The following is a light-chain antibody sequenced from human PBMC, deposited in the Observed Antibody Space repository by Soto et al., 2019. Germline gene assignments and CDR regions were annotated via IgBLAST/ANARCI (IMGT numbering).Light chain of an antibody. V-gene: IGKV3-20*01. Sequence: EIVLTQSPGTLSLSPGERATLSCRASQSVSSSYLAWYQQKPGQAPRLLIYGASSRATGIPDRFSGSGSGTDFTLTISRLEPDDFAVYYCQQYGSSPYTCGRGTKLEIK. CDR2: GAS. J-gene: IGKJ2*01. CDR1: QSVSSSY. CDR3: QQYGSSPYT.